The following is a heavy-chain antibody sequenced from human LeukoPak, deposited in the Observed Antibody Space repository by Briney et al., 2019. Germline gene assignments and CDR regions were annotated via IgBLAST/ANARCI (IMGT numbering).Heavy chain of an antibody. CDR1: GFTFSSYA. J-gene: IGHJ4*02. Sequence: GGSLRLSCAASGFTFSSYAMSWVRQAPGKGLEWVSAISGSGGSTYYADSVKGRFTISRDNSKNTLYLQMNSLRAEDTAVYYCARDRSITIFGVVTAPCDYWGQGTLVTVSS. CDR3: ARDRSITIFGVVTAPCDY. CDR2: ISGSGGST. D-gene: IGHD3-3*01. V-gene: IGHV3-23*01.